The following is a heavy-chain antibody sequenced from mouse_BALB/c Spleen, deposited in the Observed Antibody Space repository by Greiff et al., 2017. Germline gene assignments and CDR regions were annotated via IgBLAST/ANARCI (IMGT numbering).Heavy chain of an antibody. CDR3: ARVIYYYGFYAMDY. J-gene: IGHJ4*01. D-gene: IGHD1-1*01. CDR2: IRNKANGYTT. V-gene: IGHV7-3*02. CDR1: GFTFTDYY. Sequence: DVQLVESGGGLVQPGGSLRLSCATSGFTFTDYYMSWVRQPPGKALEWLGFIRNKANGYTTEYSASVKGRFTISRDNSQSILYLQMNTLRAEDSATYYCARVIYYYGFYAMDYWGQGTSVTVSS.